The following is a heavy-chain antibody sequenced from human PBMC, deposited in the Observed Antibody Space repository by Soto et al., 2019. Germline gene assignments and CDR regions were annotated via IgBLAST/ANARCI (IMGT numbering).Heavy chain of an antibody. J-gene: IGHJ4*02. D-gene: IGHD3-16*02. CDR1: GDSVSSNSAA. CDR3: ARQASSESMILYDYVWGSYRPCYDY. Sequence: SQTLSLPCAISGDSVSSNSAAWNWIRQSPSRGLEWLGRTYYRSKWYNDYAVSVKSRITINPDTSKNQFSLQLNSVTPEDTAVYYCARQASSESMILYDYVWGSYRPCYDYWGQGTLVTVSS. CDR2: TYYRSKWYN. V-gene: IGHV6-1*01.